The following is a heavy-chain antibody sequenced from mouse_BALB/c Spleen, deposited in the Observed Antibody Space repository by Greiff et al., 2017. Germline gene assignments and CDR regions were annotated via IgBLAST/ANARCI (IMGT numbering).Heavy chain of an antibody. CDR2: INPDSSTI. CDR3: ARRFHYHGGAMDY. CDR1: GFDFSRYW. Sequence: EVQLQESGGGLVQPGGSLKLSCAASGFDFSRYWMSWVRQAPGKGLEWIGEINPDSSTINYTPSLKDKFIISRDNAKNTLYLQMSKVRSEDTALYYCARRFHYHGGAMDYWGQGTSVTVSS. J-gene: IGHJ4*01. D-gene: IGHD1-2*01. V-gene: IGHV4-1*02.